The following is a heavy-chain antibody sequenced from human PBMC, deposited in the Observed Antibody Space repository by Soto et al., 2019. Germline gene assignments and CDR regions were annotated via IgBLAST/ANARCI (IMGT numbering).Heavy chain of an antibody. V-gene: IGHV4-59*08. CDR2: ISSSGGT. J-gene: IGHJ4*02. CDR3: ARRNDYVDY. CDR1: GGTFSGYY. Sequence: PSETLSLTCAVYGGTFSGYYWSWIRQPPGKGLEWIGYISSSGGTNYNPSLKSRVTISVDTSKNQISLKLSSVTAADTAVYYCARRNDYVDYWGQGTLVTVSS.